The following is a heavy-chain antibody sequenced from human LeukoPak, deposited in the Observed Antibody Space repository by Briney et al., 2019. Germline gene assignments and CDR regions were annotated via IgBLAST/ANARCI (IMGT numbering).Heavy chain of an antibody. V-gene: IGHV1-2*02. D-gene: IGHD3-3*01. CDR3: ARVSRYDFWSGVYYFDY. J-gene: IGHJ4*02. Sequence: ASVKVSCKASGYTFTGYYMHWVRQAPGQGLEWMGWINPNSGGTNYAQKFQGRVTMTRDTSISTAYMELSRLRSDDTAVYYCARVSRYDFWSGVYYFDYWGQGTLVTVSS. CDR1: GYTFTGYY. CDR2: INPNSGGT.